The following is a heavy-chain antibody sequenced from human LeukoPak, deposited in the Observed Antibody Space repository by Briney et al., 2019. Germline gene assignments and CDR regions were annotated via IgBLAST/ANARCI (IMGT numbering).Heavy chain of an antibody. Sequence: SETLSLTCTVSGGSISIYYWSWIRQPPGKGLEWIGYIYHCGSTNYNPSLKSRVTISVDTSKDQFSLKLSSVTAADTAVYYCARAAGYCSGSSCYYYYYYYMDVWGKGTTVSVSS. D-gene: IGHD2-15*01. CDR3: ARAAGYCSGSSCYYYYYYYMDV. V-gene: IGHV4-59*01. CDR1: GGSISIYY. J-gene: IGHJ6*03. CDR2: IYHCGST.